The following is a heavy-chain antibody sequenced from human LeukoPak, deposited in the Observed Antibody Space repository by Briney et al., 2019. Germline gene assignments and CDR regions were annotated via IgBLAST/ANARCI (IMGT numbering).Heavy chain of an antibody. CDR1: GFTFDDYA. CDR2: ISGDGGST. J-gene: IGHJ4*02. CDR3: AKGGYVWGSYRYTEVGYFDY. D-gene: IGHD3-16*02. V-gene: IGHV3-43*02. Sequence: GGSLRLSCAASGFTFDDYAMHWVRQAPGKGLEWVSLISGDGGSTYYADSVKGRFTISRDNSQNSLYLQMNSLRTEDTALYYCAKGGYVWGSYRYTEVGYFDYWGQGTLVTVSS.